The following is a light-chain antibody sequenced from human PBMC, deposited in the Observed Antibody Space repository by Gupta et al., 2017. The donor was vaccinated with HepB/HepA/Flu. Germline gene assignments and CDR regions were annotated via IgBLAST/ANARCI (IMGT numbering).Light chain of an antibody. J-gene: IGLJ3*02. CDR3: AAWDDSLNGWV. V-gene: IGLV1-44*01. CDR1: SSNIGSNP. Sequence: QSVLTQPPSASGTPGQRVTISCSGSSSNIGSNPVTWYQQLPGAAPKLLIYTNNQRPSGVPDRISGSKSGTSASLAISGLQSDDEADYYCAAWDDSLNGWVFGGGTKLTVL. CDR2: TNN.